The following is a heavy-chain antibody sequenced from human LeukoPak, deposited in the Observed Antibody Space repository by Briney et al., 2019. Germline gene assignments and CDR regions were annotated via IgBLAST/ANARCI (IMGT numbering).Heavy chain of an antibody. V-gene: IGHV4-39*01. CDR3: ARGATDVGFDY. J-gene: IGHJ4*02. Sequence: SETLSLTCTVSGGSISSSSYYWGWIRQPPGKGLEWIGIIYYSGSTYYNPSLKSRVTMSVDTSKNQFSLKLSSVTAADTAVYYCARGATDVGFDYWGQGTLVTVSS. D-gene: IGHD1-26*01. CDR2: IYYSGST. CDR1: GGSISSSSYY.